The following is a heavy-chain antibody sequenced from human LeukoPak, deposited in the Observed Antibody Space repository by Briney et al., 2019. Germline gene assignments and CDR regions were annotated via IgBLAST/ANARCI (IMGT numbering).Heavy chain of an antibody. Sequence: ASVKVSCKASGGTFSTHAISWVRQAPGQGLEWMGGIIPFFGTANYAQKIQSRITITADESTSTAYMELSSLRSEDTAVYYCARDSPPDCWGQGTLVTVSS. CDR1: GGTFSTHA. CDR2: IIPFFGTA. CDR3: ARDSPPDC. J-gene: IGHJ4*02. V-gene: IGHV1-69*13.